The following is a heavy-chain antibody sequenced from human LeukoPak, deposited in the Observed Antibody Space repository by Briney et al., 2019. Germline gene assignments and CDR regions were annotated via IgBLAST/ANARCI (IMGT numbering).Heavy chain of an antibody. J-gene: IGHJ4*02. CDR3: ARTPRTWPLRGGDY. CDR1: GGSFSGYY. V-gene: IGHV4-34*01. Sequence: PSETLSLTCAVYGGSFSGYYWSWIRQPPGKGLEWIGEINHSGSTNYNPSLKSQVTISVDTSKNQFSLKLSSVTAADTAVYYCARTPRTWPLRGGDYWGQGTLVTVSS. D-gene: IGHD1-7*01. CDR2: INHSGST.